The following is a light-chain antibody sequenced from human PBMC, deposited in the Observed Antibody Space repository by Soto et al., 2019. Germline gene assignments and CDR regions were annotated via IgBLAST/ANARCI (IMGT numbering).Light chain of an antibody. J-gene: IGLJ3*02. CDR1: RSNIGSNA. CDR2: NDN. CDR3: AAWDDSLNARGV. V-gene: IGLV1-44*01. Sequence: QSVLTQPPSASGTPGQRVTISCSGSRSNIGSNAVSWYQQLPGTAPKLLIYNDNQPPSGVPDRFSASKSGTPASLAIRGLQSGDEADYYCAAWDDSLNARGVFGGGTKLTVL.